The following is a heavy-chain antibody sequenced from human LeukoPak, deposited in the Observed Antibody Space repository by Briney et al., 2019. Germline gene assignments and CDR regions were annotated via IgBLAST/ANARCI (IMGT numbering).Heavy chain of an antibody. Sequence: PSETLSLTCAVYGGSFSGYYWSWIRQPPGKGLEWIGEINHSGSTNYNPSLKSRVTISVGASKNYFSLNLNSVTAADTAVYYCARGVYSYYMDVWGAGTTVTVSS. CDR2: INHSGST. CDR1: GGSFSGYY. CDR3: ARGVYSYYMDV. J-gene: IGHJ6*03. V-gene: IGHV4-34*01.